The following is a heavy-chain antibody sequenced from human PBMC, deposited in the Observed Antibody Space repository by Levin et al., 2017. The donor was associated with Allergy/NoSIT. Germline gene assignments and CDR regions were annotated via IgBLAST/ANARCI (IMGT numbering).Heavy chain of an antibody. CDR3: ARPALWFGDNWFDP. J-gene: IGHJ5*02. V-gene: IGHV3-74*01. Sequence: GGSLRLSCTASGFIFTSYWMHWVRQAPGKGPVWVSRIKSDGSSTSYADSVKGRFTISRDNAKNTLYLQMNSLRAEDTAVYYCARPALWFGDNWFDPWGQGTLVTVSS. CDR1: GFIFTSYW. D-gene: IGHD3-10*01. CDR2: IKSDGSST.